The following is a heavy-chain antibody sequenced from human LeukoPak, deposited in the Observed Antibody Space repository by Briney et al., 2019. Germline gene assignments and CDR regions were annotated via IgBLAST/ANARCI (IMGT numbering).Heavy chain of an antibody. D-gene: IGHD4-11*01. J-gene: IGHJ4*02. CDR2: GFASGST. CDR3: ARYDYSNYVRH. CDR1: GGSISSFY. V-gene: IGHV4-59*10. Sequence: PSETLSLTCTVSGGSISSFYWSWIRQPAGKGLEWIGRGFASGSTIYNPSLKSRVTISVDESKNQFSLELKSVTAADTAVYYCARYDYSNYVRHWGQGTLITVSS.